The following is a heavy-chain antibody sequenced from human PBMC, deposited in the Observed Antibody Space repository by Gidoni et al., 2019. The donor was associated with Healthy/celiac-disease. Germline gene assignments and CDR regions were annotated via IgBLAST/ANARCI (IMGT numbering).Heavy chain of an antibody. CDR2: IYYSGST. J-gene: IGHJ4*02. V-gene: IGHV4-39*07. D-gene: IGHD3-22*01. Sequence: QLQLQESGPGLVKPSETLSLTCTVPGGSISSSSYYWGWIRQPPGKGLEWIGSIYYSGSTYYNPSLKSRVTISVDTSKNQFSLKLSSVTAADTAVYYCATGEDYYDSSGYLGIDYWGQGTLVTVSS. CDR1: GGSISSSSYY. CDR3: ATGEDYYDSSGYLGIDY.